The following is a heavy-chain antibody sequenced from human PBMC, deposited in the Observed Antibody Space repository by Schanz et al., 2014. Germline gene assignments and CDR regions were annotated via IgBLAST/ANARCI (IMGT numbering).Heavy chain of an antibody. CDR1: GFTFSSYA. Sequence: DVQLLESGGGLVQPGGSLRLSCAASGFTFSSYAMSWVRQARGKGLEWVSAISGSGGSTYYADSVKGRFTISRDNSKNTLYLQMNSLRAEDTAVYYCARKVVATIGGYYDNWGQGTLVIVSS. CDR2: ISGSGGST. D-gene: IGHD5-12*01. V-gene: IGHV3-23*01. CDR3: ARKVVATIGGYYDN. J-gene: IGHJ4*02.